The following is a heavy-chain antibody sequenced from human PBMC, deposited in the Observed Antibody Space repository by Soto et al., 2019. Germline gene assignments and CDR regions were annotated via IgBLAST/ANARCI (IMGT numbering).Heavy chain of an antibody. CDR3: ARDLWFGELLNSPFDY. CDR2: IWYDGSNK. CDR1: GFTFSSYG. J-gene: IGHJ4*02. D-gene: IGHD3-10*01. Sequence: PGGSLRLSCASSGFTFSSYGMHLVRQAPGKGLEWVAVIWYDGSNKYYADSVKGRFTISRDNSKNTLYLQMNSLRAEDMAVYYCARDLWFGELLNSPFDYWGQGTLVTVSS. V-gene: IGHV3-33*01.